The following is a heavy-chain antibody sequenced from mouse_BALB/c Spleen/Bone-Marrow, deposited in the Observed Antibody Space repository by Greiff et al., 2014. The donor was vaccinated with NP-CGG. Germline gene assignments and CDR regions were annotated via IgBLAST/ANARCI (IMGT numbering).Heavy chain of an antibody. D-gene: IGHD1-1*01. CDR1: GFSLTSYG. CDR3: ARNLLLRRAMDY. J-gene: IGHJ4*01. V-gene: IGHV2-2*02. CDR2: IWSGGST. Sequence: QVQLKESGPGLVQPSQSLSITCTVSGFSLTSYGVHWVRQSPGKGLEWLGVIWSGGSTDYNAAFISRLSISKDDSKSQVFFKMNSLQANDTAIYYCARNLLLRRAMDYWGQGTSVTVSS.